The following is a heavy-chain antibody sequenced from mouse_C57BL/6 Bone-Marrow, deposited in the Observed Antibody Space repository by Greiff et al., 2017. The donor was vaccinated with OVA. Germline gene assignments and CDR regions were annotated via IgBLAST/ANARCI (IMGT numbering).Heavy chain of an antibody. D-gene: IGHD2-14*01. CDR3: ARHGYAAGYDLDY. CDR2: ISNLAYST. J-gene: IGHJ4*01. V-gene: IGHV5-15*01. CDR1: GFTFSDYG. Sequence: EVHLVESGAGLVQPGGSLKLSCAASGFTFSDYGMAWVRQAPRKGPEWVAFISNLAYSTYYADTVKGRITISRENAKNTLYLEMSSLRSEDTAMYYCARHGYAAGYDLDYWGQGTTVTVSS.